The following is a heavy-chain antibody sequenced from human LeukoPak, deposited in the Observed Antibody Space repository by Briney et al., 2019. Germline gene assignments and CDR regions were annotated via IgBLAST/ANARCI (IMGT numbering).Heavy chain of an antibody. CDR3: ARQAGTYYYGSGSYYSPSFDY. J-gene: IGHJ4*02. Sequence: PSETLSLTCTVSGGSISSSDYYWGWIRQPPGKGLEWIGEINHSGSTNYNPSLKSRVTISVDTSKNQFSLKLSSVTAADTAVYYCARQAGTYYYGSGSYYSPSFDYWGQGTLVTVSS. CDR2: INHSGST. D-gene: IGHD3-10*01. V-gene: IGHV4-39*01. CDR1: GGSISSSDYY.